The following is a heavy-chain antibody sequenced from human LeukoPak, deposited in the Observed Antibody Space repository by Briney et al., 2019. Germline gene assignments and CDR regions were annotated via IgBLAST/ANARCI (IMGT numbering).Heavy chain of an antibody. CDR2: IRYDGTNK. CDR3: ARDLVSRGSFPYYLDY. V-gene: IGHV3-30*02. J-gene: IGHJ4*02. Sequence: PGGSLRLSCAASGFTFSSYGMNWVRLAPGKGLEWVTSIRYDGTNKYYADSVKGRFTISRDNSKNTVYLQMSSLRAEDTAVYYCARDLVSRGSFPYYLDYWGQGTLVTVSS. D-gene: IGHD1-26*01. CDR1: GFTFSSYG.